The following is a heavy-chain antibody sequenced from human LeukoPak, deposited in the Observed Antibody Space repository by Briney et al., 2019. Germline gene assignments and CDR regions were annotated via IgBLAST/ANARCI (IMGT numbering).Heavy chain of an antibody. CDR1: GFTFDYYA. CDR2: ISYNSDTI. Sequence: GRSLTLSCPASGFTFDYYAMHGVRHAPGKGLEWVSGISYNSDTIGYADSVKGRFTISRDNAKNSLYLQMNSLRAKDTALYYCAKDYCGGDCYSGWYFDLWGRGTLITVSS. V-gene: IGHV3-9*01. D-gene: IGHD2-21*02. J-gene: IGHJ2*01. CDR3: AKDYCGGDCYSGWYFDL.